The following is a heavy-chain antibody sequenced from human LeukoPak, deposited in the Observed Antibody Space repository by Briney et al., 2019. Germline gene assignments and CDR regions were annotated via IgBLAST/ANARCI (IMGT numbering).Heavy chain of an antibody. CDR1: GFRFSSYA. J-gene: IGHJ4*02. CDR2: IGGSGLTT. D-gene: IGHD5-18*01. CDR3: AKGLKNGHTYGPSGY. Sequence: GGSLRLSCAASGFRFSSYAMTWVRQAPGKGLQWVSAIGGSGLTTYYANSVTGRFTISRDNSRSTLYLQMNGLRVEDTAVYFCAKGLKNGHTYGPSGYWGRGTLVTVSS. V-gene: IGHV3-23*01.